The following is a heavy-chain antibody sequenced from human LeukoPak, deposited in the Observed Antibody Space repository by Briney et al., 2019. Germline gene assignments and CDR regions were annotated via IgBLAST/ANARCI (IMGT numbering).Heavy chain of an antibody. CDR1: GGSISSGDYY. D-gene: IGHD2-2*01. CDR3: ARNAARDCTSTACWPRWFDP. Sequence: SETLSLTCTVSGGSISSGDYYWSWLRQPPGKGLEWIAYIHYSGITSYNPSLKRRITISVDTSKNQFSLKLNSVTAADTAVYYCARNAARDCTSTACWPRWFDPWGQGTLVTVSS. V-gene: IGHV4-30-4*01. J-gene: IGHJ5*02. CDR2: IHYSGIT.